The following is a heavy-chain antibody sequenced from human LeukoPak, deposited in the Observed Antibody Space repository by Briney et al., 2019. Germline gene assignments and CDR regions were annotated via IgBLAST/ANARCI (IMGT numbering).Heavy chain of an antibody. V-gene: IGHV4-61*02. CDR3: ARGVTYYYDSSGYLY. D-gene: IGHD3-22*01. CDR1: GDSIGSGSYY. J-gene: IGHJ4*02. Sequence: PSQTLSLTCTVSGDSIGSGSYYWSWIRQPAGKGLEWIGRIHTCGRTNYNPSLKSRVTISADTSKNQFSLKLSSVTAADTAVYYCARGVTYYYDSSGYLYWGQGTLVTVSS. CDR2: IHTCGRT.